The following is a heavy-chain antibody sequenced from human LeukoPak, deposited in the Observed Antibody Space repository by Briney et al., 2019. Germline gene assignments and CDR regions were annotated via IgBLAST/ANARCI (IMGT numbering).Heavy chain of an antibody. CDR1: GFTFSTYV. V-gene: IGHV3-33*01. CDR2: IWYDGSKK. J-gene: IGHJ4*02. D-gene: IGHD4-17*01. Sequence: GGSLILSCAASGFTFSTYVMHWVRQAPGKGLEWVAVIWYDGSKKDYADSVKGRFTISRDNSKNTLYLQMNSLRAEDTAVYYCARDDYGDYGLLDYWGQGTLVTVSS. CDR3: ARDDYGDYGLLDY.